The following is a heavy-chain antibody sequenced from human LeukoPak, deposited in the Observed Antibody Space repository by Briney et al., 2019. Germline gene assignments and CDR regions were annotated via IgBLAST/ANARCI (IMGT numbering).Heavy chain of an antibody. J-gene: IGHJ5*02. CDR3: ESTTGP. D-gene: IGHD1-7*01. CDR2: IKGDGSKK. CDR1: GFTFEHYW. Sequence: GGSLRLSCAASGFTFEHYWMRWVRQAPGKGLEWVATIKGDGSKKDYVDSVRGRFTVFIDNAKNSLYLQMSSLRVEDTAIYYCESTTGPWGQGTLVTVSS. V-gene: IGHV3-7*03.